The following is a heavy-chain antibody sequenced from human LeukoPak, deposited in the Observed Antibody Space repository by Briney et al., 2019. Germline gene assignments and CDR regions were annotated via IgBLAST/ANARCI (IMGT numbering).Heavy chain of an antibody. Sequence: SGGSLRLSSATSGFTVSSNYMSWVRQAPGKGLEWVSVIYSGGSTYYADSVKGRFTISRDNSKNTLYLQMSSLRAEDTAVYYCARGSYDILTGYGSLDYWGQGTLVTVSS. J-gene: IGHJ4*02. V-gene: IGHV3-53*01. CDR3: ARGSYDILTGYGSLDY. CDR2: IYSGGST. CDR1: GFTVSSNY. D-gene: IGHD3-9*01.